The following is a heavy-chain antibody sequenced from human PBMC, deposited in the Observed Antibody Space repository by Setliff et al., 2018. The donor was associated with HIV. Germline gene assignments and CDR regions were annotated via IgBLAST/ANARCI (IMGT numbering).Heavy chain of an antibody. CDR1: GFTFSRHA. D-gene: IGHD5-18*01. CDR3: AKDRVSGNLWLREPIDY. V-gene: IGHV3-23*01. Sequence: PGGSLRLSCTASGFTFSRHAMTWVRQAPGKGLEWVSTIPSNSEYTIYADSVEGRFTISRDNNKNTLYLQMNSLRAEDTAVYYCAKDRVSGNLWLREPIDYWGQGTLVTVSS. J-gene: IGHJ4*02. CDR2: IPSNSEYT.